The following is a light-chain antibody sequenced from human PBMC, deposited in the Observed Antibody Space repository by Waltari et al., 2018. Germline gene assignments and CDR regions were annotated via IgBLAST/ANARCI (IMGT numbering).Light chain of an antibody. V-gene: IGLV1-40*01. J-gene: IGLJ1*01. CDR3: QSYDSSLDIYV. CDR1: SSNIGADFD. Sequence: QSVLTQPPSVSGAPGQKISISCTGSSSNIGADFDVHWYQQLPGMAPKLLIYATTHRPSGVSARFSGSQSGTSASLAITGLQADDEADYYCQSYDSSLDIYVFGTGTTVTVL. CDR2: ATT.